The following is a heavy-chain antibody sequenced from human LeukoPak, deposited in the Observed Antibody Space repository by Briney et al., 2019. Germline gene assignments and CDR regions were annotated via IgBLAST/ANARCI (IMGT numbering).Heavy chain of an antibody. J-gene: IGHJ6*03. CDR2: ISGSGGST. Sequence: GGSLRLSCAASGFTFSSYEMNWVRQAPGKGLEWVSAISGSGGSTYYADSVKGRFTISRDNSKNTLYLQMNRLSAEDTAIYYCARGPGVTTLYYYYYMDVWGKGTTVTISS. D-gene: IGHD4-17*01. CDR3: ARGPGVTTLYYYYYMDV. V-gene: IGHV3-23*01. CDR1: GFTFSSYE.